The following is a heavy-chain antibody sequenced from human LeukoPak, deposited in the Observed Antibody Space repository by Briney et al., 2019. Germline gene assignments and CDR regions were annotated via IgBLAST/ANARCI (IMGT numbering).Heavy chain of an antibody. Sequence: GGSLRRSCAASGFSFNDYALHWVRQAPGKGLEWVATISYDGSNKEYADSVNGRFTISRDNSKNTLSLQMNSLRPDDTAIYYCARDEGAYYMDVWGEGTTVTVSS. D-gene: IGHD1-26*01. CDR1: GFSFNDYA. V-gene: IGHV3-30*04. CDR3: ARDEGAYYMDV. J-gene: IGHJ6*03. CDR2: ISYDGSNK.